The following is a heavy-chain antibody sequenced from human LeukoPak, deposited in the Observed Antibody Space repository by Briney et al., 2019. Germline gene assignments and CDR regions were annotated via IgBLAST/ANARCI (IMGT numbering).Heavy chain of an antibody. CDR1: GGSISSYY. CDR3: ARAVEVVDGYCSSTSCKGDFDY. J-gene: IGHJ4*02. Sequence: SETLSLTCTVSGGSISSYYWSWIRQPPGKGLEWIGYIYYSGSTNYNPSLKGRVTISVDTSKNQFSLKLSSVTAADTAVYYCARAVEVVDGYCSSTSCKGDFDYWGQGTLVTVSS. D-gene: IGHD2-2*01. V-gene: IGHV4-59*01. CDR2: IYYSGST.